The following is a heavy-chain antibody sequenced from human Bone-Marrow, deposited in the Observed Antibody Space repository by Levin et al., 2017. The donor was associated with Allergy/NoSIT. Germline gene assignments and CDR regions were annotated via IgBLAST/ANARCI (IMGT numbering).Heavy chain of an antibody. CDR2: TYTGGTT. D-gene: IGHD5-24*01. V-gene: IGHV3-53*01. CDR3: AREFTDAYGDAFDI. J-gene: IGHJ3*02. CDR1: GFTVSNKY. Sequence: PGGSLRLSYAASGFTVSNKYITWVRQPPGKGLECVSITYTGGTTYYGDSVRGRFTVSRDKSENTLYLQMNNLKPDDSAVYYCAREFTDAYGDAFDIWGQGTVVTVSS.